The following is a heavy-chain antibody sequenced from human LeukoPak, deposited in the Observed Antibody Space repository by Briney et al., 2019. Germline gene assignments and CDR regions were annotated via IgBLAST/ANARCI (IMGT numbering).Heavy chain of an antibody. CDR2: IIPIFSTA. CDR3: ARLQYGGYNLLIDY. CDR1: GYTFTRYF. V-gene: IGHV1-69*13. J-gene: IGHJ4*02. D-gene: IGHD5-24*01. Sequence: GASVKVSCKASGYTFTRYFIHWVRQAPGQGLEWMGGIIPIFSTANYARKFQGRVTITADESTNTAYMELNSLRSEDTAVYYCARLQYGGYNLLIDYWGQGTLVTVSS.